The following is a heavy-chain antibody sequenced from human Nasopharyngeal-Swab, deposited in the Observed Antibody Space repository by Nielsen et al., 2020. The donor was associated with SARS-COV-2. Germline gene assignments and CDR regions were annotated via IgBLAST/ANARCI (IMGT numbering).Heavy chain of an antibody. J-gene: IGHJ4*02. CDR3: ARGRKQVNMILVVIGFSYYFDF. D-gene: IGHD3-22*01. Sequence: WIRQPPGKGLEWIGEINHSGNTKYNPSLKSRVAISVDTSKNQFSLRLSSVTAADMAMYYCARGRKQVNMILVVIGFSYYFDFWGQGTLVTVSS. CDR2: INHSGNT. V-gene: IGHV4-34*01.